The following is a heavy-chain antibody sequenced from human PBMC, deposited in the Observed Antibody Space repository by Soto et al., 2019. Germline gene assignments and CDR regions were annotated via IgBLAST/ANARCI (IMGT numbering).Heavy chain of an antibody. Sequence: QVQLVQSGAEVKKPGASVKVSCKVSGHTLTELSVHWVRQAHGKGLEWMGGFDPEDGELVHAQKFQGRVTMTEDTAADSAFMEVSSLTSEDTAVYYCVAGGTRLLQSPFDYWGQGTLVTVSS. CDR2: FDPEDGEL. CDR3: VAGGTRLLQSPFDY. D-gene: IGHD2-21*01. J-gene: IGHJ4*02. V-gene: IGHV1-24*01. CDR1: GHTLTELS.